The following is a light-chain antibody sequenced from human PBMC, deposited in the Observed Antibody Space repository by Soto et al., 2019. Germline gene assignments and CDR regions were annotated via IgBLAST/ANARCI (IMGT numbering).Light chain of an antibody. Sequence: QAVVTQPASVSGSPGQSLTISCTGTSSDIGSYNLVSWYQHHPGKAPKLLICEGTERPSGVSNRFSGSKSGNTASLTISGLQAEDEAHYYCCSYAGRSTYVVFGGGTKLTVL. J-gene: IGLJ2*01. CDR2: EGT. CDR1: SSDIGSYNL. V-gene: IGLV2-23*01. CDR3: CSYAGRSTYVV.